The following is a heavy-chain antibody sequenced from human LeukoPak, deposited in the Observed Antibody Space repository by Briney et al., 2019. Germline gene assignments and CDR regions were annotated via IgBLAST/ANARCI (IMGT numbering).Heavy chain of an antibody. V-gene: IGHV4-61*08. CDR1: GGSISSGGYY. CDR3: ARLNSNNYDILTGYPDY. CDR2: IYYSGST. J-gene: IGHJ4*02. D-gene: IGHD3-9*01. Sequence: SETLSLTCTVSGGSISSGGYYWSWIRQHPGKGLEWIGYIYYSGSTNYNPSLKSRVTISVDTSKNQFSLKLSSVTAADTAVYYCARLNSNNYDILTGYPDYWGQGTLVTVSS.